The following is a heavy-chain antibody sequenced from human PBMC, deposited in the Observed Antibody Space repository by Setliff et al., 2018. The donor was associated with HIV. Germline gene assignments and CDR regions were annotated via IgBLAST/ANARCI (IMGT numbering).Heavy chain of an antibody. J-gene: IGHJ4*02. CDR2: IGAIDGIT. D-gene: IGHD3-10*01. Sequence: GASLKVSCKTSGYTFINYGFIWVRQAPGRGLEWMGWIGAIDGITNYALNLRERITLTTETSTSTAYMELRSLTSDDTAIYYCARAFRYGSGSPVDFWGQGTLVTVSS. CDR1: GYTFINYG. V-gene: IGHV1-18*01. CDR3: ARAFRYGSGSPVDF.